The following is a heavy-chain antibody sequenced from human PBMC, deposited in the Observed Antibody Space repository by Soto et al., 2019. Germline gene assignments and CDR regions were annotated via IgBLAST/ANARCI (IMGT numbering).Heavy chain of an antibody. Sequence: SETLSLTCTVSGGSISSYYWSWIRQPPGKGLEWIGYIYYSGSTNYNPSLKSRVTISVDTSKNQSSLKLSSVTAADTAVYYCARYYYDSSGYLYYFDYWGQGTLVTFSS. CDR3: ARYYYDSSGYLYYFDY. V-gene: IGHV4-59*01. CDR2: IYYSGST. CDR1: GGSISSYY. J-gene: IGHJ4*02. D-gene: IGHD3-22*01.